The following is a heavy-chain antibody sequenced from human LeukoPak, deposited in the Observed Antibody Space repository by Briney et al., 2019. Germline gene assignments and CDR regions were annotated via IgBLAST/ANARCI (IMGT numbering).Heavy chain of an antibody. CDR1: GFTFSSYW. CDR3: ARDRLRTDNYYYYGMDV. D-gene: IGHD4-17*01. V-gene: IGHV3-7*01. Sequence: PGGSLRLSCAASGFTFSSYWMSWVRQAPGKGLEWVANIKQDGSEKYYVDSVKGRFTISRDNAKNSLYLQMNSLRAEDTAVYYCARDRLRTDNYYYYGMDVWGQGTTVTVSS. J-gene: IGHJ6*02. CDR2: IKQDGSEK.